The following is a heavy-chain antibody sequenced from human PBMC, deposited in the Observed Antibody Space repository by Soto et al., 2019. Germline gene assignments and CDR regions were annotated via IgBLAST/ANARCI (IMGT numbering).Heavy chain of an antibody. V-gene: IGHV4-31*03. CDR3: ARSLDYYDSSGYYPYNYFDP. Sequence: QVQLQESGPGLVQPSQTLSLTCTVSGGSISSVGYYWNWIRQHPGKGLEWIGYIYYSGSPYFNPSLKSRVTISVDTSKNQFSLKLSSVTAADTAVYYCARSLDYYDSSGYYPYNYFDPWGRGTLVTVSS. D-gene: IGHD3-22*01. CDR2: IYYSGSP. J-gene: IGHJ5*02. CDR1: GGSISSVGYY.